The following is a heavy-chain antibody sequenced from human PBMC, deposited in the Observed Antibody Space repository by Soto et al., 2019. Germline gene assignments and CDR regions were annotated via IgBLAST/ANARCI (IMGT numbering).Heavy chain of an antibody. Sequence: QVQLVQSGAEMKKPGSSVKVSCQSSGGTFNTYAMNWVRQAPGQGPEWMGDISPMFGAANYAPKFQGRVTITADESTGTSYMQLSSLTSDDTALYFCAREVKVKTAAFVYWGQGTLVT. V-gene: IGHV1-69*19. CDR2: ISPMFGAA. CDR3: AREVKVKTAAFVY. J-gene: IGHJ4*02. CDR1: GGTFNTYA. D-gene: IGHD3-22*01.